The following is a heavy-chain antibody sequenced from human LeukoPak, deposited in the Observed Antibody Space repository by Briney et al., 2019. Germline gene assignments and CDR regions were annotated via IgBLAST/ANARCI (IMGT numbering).Heavy chain of an antibody. J-gene: IGHJ4*02. CDR1: GYTFTSHG. CDR2: ISAYNGNT. Sequence: ASVKVSCKSSGYTFTSHGISWVRQAPGQGLEWMGWISAYNGNTNYAQNLQGRVTLTTDTSTSTAYMELRSLRSDDTAVYYCARQGYGVTSQGAADYWGQGTLVTVSS. V-gene: IGHV1-18*01. D-gene: IGHD4-23*01. CDR3: ARQGYGVTSQGAADY.